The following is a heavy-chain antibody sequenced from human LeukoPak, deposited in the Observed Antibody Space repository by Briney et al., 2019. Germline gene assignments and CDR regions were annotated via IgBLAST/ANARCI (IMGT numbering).Heavy chain of an antibody. D-gene: IGHD4-17*01. CDR3: ARVLYGDFPWFDP. CDR1: GYSLTSYY. V-gene: IGHV1-46*01. J-gene: IGHJ5*02. CDR2: INPSGDTT. Sequence: ASVKVSCKASGYSLTSYYMHWVRQAPGQGLEWTGIINPSGDTTTYSQKFQGRITMTRETSTSTVYMELSSLRFEDTAVYYCARVLYGDFPWFDPWGQGTLVTVSS.